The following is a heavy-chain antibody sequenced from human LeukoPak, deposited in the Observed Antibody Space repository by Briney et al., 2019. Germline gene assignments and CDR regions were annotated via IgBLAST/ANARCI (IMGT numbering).Heavy chain of an antibody. J-gene: IGHJ6*03. D-gene: IGHD1-14*01. CDR1: GFSLRNYG. CDR3: ARDHRPEIQYYYMDV. CDR2: LLYDGNTK. Sequence: GGSLRLSCAASGFSLRNYGMHWVRQAPGKGLEWVAALLYDGNTKHYADSVKGRFTISRDISKNTFYLQMNSLTAEDAAVYYCARDHRPEIQYYYMDVWGKGTTVAVSS. V-gene: IGHV3-33*01.